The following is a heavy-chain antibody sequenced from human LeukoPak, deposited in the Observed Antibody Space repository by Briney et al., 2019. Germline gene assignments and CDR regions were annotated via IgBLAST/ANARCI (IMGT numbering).Heavy chain of an antibody. J-gene: IGHJ4*02. CDR2: IYPGDSEA. V-gene: IGHV5-51*01. D-gene: IGHD4-23*01. CDR1: GYRFTNYW. CDR3: ARRDYGGDLDY. Sequence: GESLKISCKGSGYRFTNYWVAWVRQMPGKGLEWMGIIYPGDSEARYSPSFQGQVTISADKSISTAYLQWSSLKASDTAMYYCARRDYGGDLDYWGQGTLVTVSS.